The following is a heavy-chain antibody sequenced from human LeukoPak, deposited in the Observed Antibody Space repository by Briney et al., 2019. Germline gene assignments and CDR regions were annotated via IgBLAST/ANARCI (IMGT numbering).Heavy chain of an antibody. D-gene: IGHD2-15*01. CDR3: AMACFF. CDR1: GVTVSTYW. V-gene: IGHV3-7*04. J-gene: IGHJ4*02. CDR2: IKEDGSEK. Sequence: EGSLRLSCAASGVTVSTYWMTWVRQVPGKGLEWVANIKEDGSEKNYVDSVKGRFTISRDNAKNSMYLQMNSLRAEDTAVYYCAMACFFWGQGTLVTVSS.